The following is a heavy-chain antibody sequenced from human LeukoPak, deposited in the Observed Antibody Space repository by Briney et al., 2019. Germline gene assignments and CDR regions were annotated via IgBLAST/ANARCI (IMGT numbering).Heavy chain of an antibody. CDR3: AKGYCSGGSCGFDY. J-gene: IGHJ4*02. D-gene: IGHD2-15*01. Sequence: PGGSLRLSCAASGFTFSSYGMHWVRQAPGKGLEWVALIWYDGNNKYYADSVKGRFTISRDNSKNTLYLQLNCLRAEDTAVYYCAKGYCSGGSCGFDYWGQGTLVTVSS. CDR1: GFTFSSYG. V-gene: IGHV3-33*06. CDR2: IWYDGNNK.